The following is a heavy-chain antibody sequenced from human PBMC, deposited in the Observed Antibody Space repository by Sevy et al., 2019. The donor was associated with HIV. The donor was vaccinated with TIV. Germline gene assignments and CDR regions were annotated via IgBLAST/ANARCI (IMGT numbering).Heavy chain of an antibody. J-gene: IGHJ3*02. CDR3: AKDKVDSIKRGAFDI. CDR2: ISGSGGST. Sequence: GGSLRLSCAASGFTFSSYAMSWVRQAPGKGLEWVSAISGSGGSTYYADSVKGRFTISRDNSKNTLNLQMNSLRAEDTAVYYCAKDKVDSIKRGAFDIWGQGTMVTVSS. V-gene: IGHV3-23*01. CDR1: GFTFSSYA. D-gene: IGHD3-3*02.